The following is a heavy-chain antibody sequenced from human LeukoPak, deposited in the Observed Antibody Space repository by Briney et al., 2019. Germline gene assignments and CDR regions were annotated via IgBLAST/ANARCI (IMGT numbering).Heavy chain of an antibody. Sequence: GGSLRLSCAASGFTVNNNYMNWVRQAPGKGLEWVSLIYSGDNTYYADSVKGRFTISRDNSKNTLYLQMNSLRAEDTALYFCAKKAQYNGNYPLDYWGQGTLVTVSS. CDR2: IYSGDNT. CDR3: AKKAQYNGNYPLDY. D-gene: IGHD1-26*01. V-gene: IGHV3-53*01. CDR1: GFTVNNNY. J-gene: IGHJ4*02.